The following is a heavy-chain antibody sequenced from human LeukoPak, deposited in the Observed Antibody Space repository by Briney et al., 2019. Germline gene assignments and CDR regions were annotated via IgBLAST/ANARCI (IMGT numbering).Heavy chain of an antibody. CDR1: GYSFMDYY. Sequence: ASVKVSCKASGYSFMDYYLHWVRQAPGQGLEWMAWIGPNSGATKSAAKFQGRLTLTTDTSINTAYMELSSLTFDDMAVYYCARRRTTNYYDYWGQGTLVTVSS. J-gene: IGHJ4*02. CDR3: ARRRTTNYYDY. D-gene: IGHD1-14*01. CDR2: IGPNSGAT. V-gene: IGHV1-2*02.